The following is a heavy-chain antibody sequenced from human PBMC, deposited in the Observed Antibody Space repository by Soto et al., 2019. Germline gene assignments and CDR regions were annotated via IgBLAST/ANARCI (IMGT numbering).Heavy chain of an antibody. J-gene: IGHJ4*02. CDR3: AKLTLVLALGFDY. CDR1: GFTFSNYV. CDR2: ISGSGDNT. V-gene: IGHV3-23*01. D-gene: IGHD3-10*01. Sequence: EVHLLDSGGGLVQPGGSLRLSCAASGFTFSNYVMSWVRQAPGKGLEWVSSISGSGDNTYYADSVKGRFTISRDNSKNTPFLQMNSLRAEDTAVYYCAKLTLVLALGFDYWGQGTLVTVSS.